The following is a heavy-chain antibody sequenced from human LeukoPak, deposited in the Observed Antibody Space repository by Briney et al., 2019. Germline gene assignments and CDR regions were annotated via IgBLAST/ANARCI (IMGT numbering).Heavy chain of an antibody. CDR3: ARLTFGGVIGFDY. CDR1: GFTFSSYS. J-gene: IGHJ4*02. CDR2: ISSSGSHM. Sequence: VGSLRLSCAASGFTFSSYSMNWVRQAPGKGLEWVSSISSSGSHMYYADSVKGRFTISRDNAKNSLYLQMNSLRAEDTAVYYCARLTFGGVIGFDYWGQGTLVTVSS. V-gene: IGHV3-21*01. D-gene: IGHD3-16*02.